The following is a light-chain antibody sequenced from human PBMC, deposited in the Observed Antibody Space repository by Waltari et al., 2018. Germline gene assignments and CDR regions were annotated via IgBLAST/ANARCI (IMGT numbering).Light chain of an antibody. J-gene: IGKJ1*01. CDR1: QSVTRT. Sequence: ATLSCRASQSVTRTLAWYQQKPGQAPRLLIYGASNRATGIPDRFSGSGSGTDSSLTISRLEPEDFAVYYCQHYLRLPATFGQGTKVEIK. CDR2: GAS. CDR3: QHYLRLPAT. V-gene: IGKV3-20*01.